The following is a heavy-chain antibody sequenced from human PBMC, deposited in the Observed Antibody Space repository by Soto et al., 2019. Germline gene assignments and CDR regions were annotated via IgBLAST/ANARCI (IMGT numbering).Heavy chain of an antibody. V-gene: IGHV1-69*01. J-gene: IGHJ6*02. CDR2: IIPIFGTA. D-gene: IGHD3-22*01. CDR3: ARVIARHYYDSRKVLSGMAG. CDR1: GGTFSSYA. Sequence: QVQLVQSGAEVKKPGSSVKVSCKASGGTFSSYAISWVRHAPGQGLEWLGGIIPIFGTANYAQKFQGRVTISADESRSPAYMELSSLRSEDKAVYYCARVIARHYYDSRKVLSGMAGWGQGTTVTVSS.